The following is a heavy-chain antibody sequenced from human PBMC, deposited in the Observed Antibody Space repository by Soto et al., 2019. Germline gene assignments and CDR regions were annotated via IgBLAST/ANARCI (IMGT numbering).Heavy chain of an antibody. CDR2: ISAYNGNT. Sequence: GASVKVSCKASGYTFTSYGISWVRQAPGQGLEWMGWISAYNGNTNYAQKLQGRVTMTTDTSTSTAYMELRSLRSDDTAVYYCARDLWAPTNCSGGSCYFGPLYYYYYYGMDVWGQGTTVTVSS. D-gene: IGHD2-15*01. CDR1: GYTFTSYG. J-gene: IGHJ6*02. CDR3: ARDLWAPTNCSGGSCYFGPLYYYYYYGMDV. V-gene: IGHV1-18*04.